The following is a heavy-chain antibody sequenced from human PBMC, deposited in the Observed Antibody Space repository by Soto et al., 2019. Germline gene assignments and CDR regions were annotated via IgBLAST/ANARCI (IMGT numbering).Heavy chain of an antibody. CDR2: INPNSGGT. CDR1: GYTFTGYY. Sequence: AASVKVSCKASGYTFTGYYMHWVRQAPGQGLEWMGWINPNSGGTNYAQKFQGWVTMTRDTSISTAYMELSRLRSDDTAVYYCARAQRGYRGYDYYYYGMDVWGQGTTVTVSS. V-gene: IGHV1-2*04. CDR3: ARAQRGYRGYDYYYYGMDV. J-gene: IGHJ6*02. D-gene: IGHD5-12*01.